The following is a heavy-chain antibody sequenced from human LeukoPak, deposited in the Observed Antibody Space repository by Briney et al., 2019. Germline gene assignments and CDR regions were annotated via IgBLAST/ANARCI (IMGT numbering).Heavy chain of an antibody. J-gene: IGHJ4*02. CDR3: ARDHVAPGFTFDS. Sequence: GGSLRLSCAASGFTFSSFWMSWVRQAPGKGLEWVANINQDGSEKYYVESVKGRFTISRDNTKNSLYLEMNSLRAEDTAIYYCARDHVAPGFTFDSWGQGRLVTVSS. CDR2: INQDGSEK. D-gene: IGHD2-21*01. V-gene: IGHV3-7*03. CDR1: GFTFSSFW.